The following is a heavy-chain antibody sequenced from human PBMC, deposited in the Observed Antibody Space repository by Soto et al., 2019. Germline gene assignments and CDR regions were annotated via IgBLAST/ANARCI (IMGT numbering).Heavy chain of an antibody. Sequence: QLQLQESGPGLVKPSETLSLTCTVSGGSISSSSYYWGWIRQPPGKGLEWIGSIYYSGSTYYNPSLKSRVTISVDTSKNQFSLKLSSVTAADTAVYYCATEESGYGTYYYYGMDVWGQGTTVTVSS. D-gene: IGHD5-12*01. CDR1: GGSISSSSYY. CDR2: IYYSGST. J-gene: IGHJ6*02. CDR3: ATEESGYGTYYYYGMDV. V-gene: IGHV4-39*01.